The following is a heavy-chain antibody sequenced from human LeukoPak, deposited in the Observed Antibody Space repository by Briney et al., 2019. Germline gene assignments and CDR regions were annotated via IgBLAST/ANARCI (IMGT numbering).Heavy chain of an antibody. Sequence: GGSLRLSCAASGFTFSSYWMSWVRQAPGKGLEWVAFIRYDGSNKYYADSVKGRFTISRDNSKNTLYLQMNSLRAEDTAVYYCAKDEVDTTMAGYYYYYMDVWGKGTTVTISS. J-gene: IGHJ6*03. V-gene: IGHV3-30*02. D-gene: IGHD5-18*01. CDR2: IRYDGSNK. CDR3: AKDEVDTTMAGYYYYYMDV. CDR1: GFTFSSYW.